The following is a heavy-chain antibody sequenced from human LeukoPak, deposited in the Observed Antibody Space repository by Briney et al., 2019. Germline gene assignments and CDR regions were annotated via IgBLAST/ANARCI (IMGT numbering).Heavy chain of an antibody. CDR2: IIGSGGST. D-gene: IGHD1-26*01. CDR1: GFTFTSYA. CDR3: AKAEWEVLSGDAIDY. V-gene: IGHV3-23*01. Sequence: GGSLRLSCGALGFTFTSYATGGFRQAPGKALGWWSTIIGSGGSTYSAHSVKGRSTVPRANSSDPLYLQMTTLRVEDTSVYYCAKAEWEVLSGDAIDYWGQGTLVTVSS. J-gene: IGHJ4*02.